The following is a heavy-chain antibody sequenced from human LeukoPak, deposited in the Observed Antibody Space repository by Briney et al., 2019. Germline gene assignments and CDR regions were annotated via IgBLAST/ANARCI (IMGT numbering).Heavy chain of an antibody. V-gene: IGHV3-21*01. D-gene: IGHD6-19*01. CDR3: AKMYSSGWLDY. CDR2: ISSGGSYI. Sequence: GSLRLSCAASGFTFSSYSMNWVRQAPGKGLEWVSSISSGGSYIYYADSVKGRFTISRDNAKNSLYLQMNSLRADDTAVYYCAKMYSSGWLDYWGHGTLVTVSS. J-gene: IGHJ5*01. CDR1: GFTFSSYS.